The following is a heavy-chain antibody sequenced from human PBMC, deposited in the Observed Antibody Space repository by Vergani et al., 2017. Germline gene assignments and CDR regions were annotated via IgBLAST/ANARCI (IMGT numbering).Heavy chain of an antibody. Sequence: EVQLVESGGGVVQPGRSLRLSCAASGFTFSGSAMHWVRQASGKGLEWVGRIRSKANSYATAYAASGKGRFTISRDDSKNTAYLQMNSLKTEDTAVYYCTRQDHGSSWYAYYYYYGMDVWGQGTTVTVSS. CDR3: TRQDHGSSWYAYYYYYGMDV. CDR1: GFTFSGSA. CDR2: IRSKANSYAT. V-gene: IGHV3-73*01. J-gene: IGHJ6*02. D-gene: IGHD6-13*01.